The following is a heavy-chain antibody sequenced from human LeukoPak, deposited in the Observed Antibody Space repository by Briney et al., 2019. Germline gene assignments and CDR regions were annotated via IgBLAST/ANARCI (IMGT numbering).Heavy chain of an antibody. D-gene: IGHD3-3*01. CDR1: GGTFSSYA. V-gene: IGHV1-2*04. Sequence: ASVKVSCKASGGTFSSYAIGWVRQAPGQGLEWMGWINPNSGGTNYAQKFQGWVTMTRDTSISTAYMELSRLRSDDTAVYYCARERRGITIFGVAKYGMDVWGQGTTVTVSS. J-gene: IGHJ6*02. CDR3: ARERRGITIFGVAKYGMDV. CDR2: INPNSGGT.